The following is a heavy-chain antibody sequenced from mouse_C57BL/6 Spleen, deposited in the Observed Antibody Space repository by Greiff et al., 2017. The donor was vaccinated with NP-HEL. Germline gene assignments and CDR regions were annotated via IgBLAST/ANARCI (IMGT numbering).Heavy chain of an antibody. CDR1: GYTFTSYW. CDR2: INPSSGYT. Sequence: VQLQQSGAELAKPGASVKLSCKASGYTFTSYWMHWVKQRPGQGLEWIGYINPSSGYTKYNQKFKDKATLTADKSSSTAYMQLSSLTYEDSAVYYCAYYYGSSYGYFDYWGQGTTLTVSS. D-gene: IGHD1-1*01. CDR3: AYYYGSSYGYFDY. J-gene: IGHJ2*01. V-gene: IGHV1-7*01.